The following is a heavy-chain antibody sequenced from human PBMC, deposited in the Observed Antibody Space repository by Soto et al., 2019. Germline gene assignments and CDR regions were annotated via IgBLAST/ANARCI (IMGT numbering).Heavy chain of an antibody. D-gene: IGHD5-18*01. J-gene: IGHJ4*02. Sequence: QITLKESGPPLVKPTQTLTLTCTFSGFSLTTRGVGVGWIRQPPGKALEWLALIYWDDDEGYSPSLKSRLTITKDTSKHQVVLTMINMDPVDTATYYCAHRPRGYSYHFDYWGQGTLVTVSS. CDR1: GFSLTTRGVG. V-gene: IGHV2-5*02. CDR3: AHRPRGYSYHFDY. CDR2: IYWDDDE.